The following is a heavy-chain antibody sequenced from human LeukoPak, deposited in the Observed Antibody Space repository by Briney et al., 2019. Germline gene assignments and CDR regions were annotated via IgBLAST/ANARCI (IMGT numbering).Heavy chain of an antibody. V-gene: IGHV3-43*01. Sequence: GGSLRLSCAASGFTFDDYTMHWVRQAPGKGLEWVSLISWDGGSTYYADSVKGRFTISRDNSKNSLYLQMNSLRTEDAALYYCAKDIGIAVAGTGNFDYWGQGTLVTVSS. CDR3: AKDIGIAVAGTGNFDY. D-gene: IGHD6-19*01. CDR2: ISWDGGST. CDR1: GFTFDDYT. J-gene: IGHJ4*02.